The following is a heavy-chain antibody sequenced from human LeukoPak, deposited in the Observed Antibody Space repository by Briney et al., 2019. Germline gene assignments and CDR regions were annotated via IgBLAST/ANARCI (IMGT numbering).Heavy chain of an antibody. V-gene: IGHV1-18*01. Sequence: ASVKVSCKASGYTFTSYGISWVRQAPGQGLEWMGWISAYNGNTNYAQKFQGRVTMTRNTSISTAYMELSSLRSEDTAVYYCARRITMIVVGYYYYGMDVWGQGTTVTVSS. J-gene: IGHJ6*02. CDR1: GYTFTSYG. D-gene: IGHD3-22*01. CDR3: ARRITMIVVGYYYYGMDV. CDR2: ISAYNGNT.